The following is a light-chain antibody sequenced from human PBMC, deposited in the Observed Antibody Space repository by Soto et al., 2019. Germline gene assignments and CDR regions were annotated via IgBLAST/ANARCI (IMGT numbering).Light chain of an antibody. CDR1: SCNIGAGYD. CDR3: KSYDSGVSGSV. CDR2: GNS. J-gene: IGLJ3*02. Sequence: QSVLTQPPSVSGSPGQRVTISCTGSSCNIGAGYDVPWYQQLPGTAPKLLIYGNSNRPSGVPDRFSGSKSGTSASLAITGLQAEDEADYYCKSYDSGVSGSVFGGGTKLTVL. V-gene: IGLV1-40*01.